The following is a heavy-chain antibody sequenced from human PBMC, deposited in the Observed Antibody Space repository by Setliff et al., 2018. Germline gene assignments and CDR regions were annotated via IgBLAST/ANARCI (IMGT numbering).Heavy chain of an antibody. CDR2: INNYNFNT. CDR1: GYTFTKYY. V-gene: IGHV1-18*04. D-gene: IGHD3-22*01. Sequence: ASVKVSCKASGYTFTKYYMYWVRQAPGQGLEWMGWINNYNFNTNYAQKLQGRVTMTTDTSTSTAYMELRSLRPDDTAVYYCARINFYVSSGYYYASDNWGQGTLVTVSS. J-gene: IGHJ4*02. CDR3: ARINFYVSSGYYYASDN.